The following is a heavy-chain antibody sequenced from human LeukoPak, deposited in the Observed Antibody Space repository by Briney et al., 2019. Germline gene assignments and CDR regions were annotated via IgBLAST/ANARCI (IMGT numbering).Heavy chain of an antibody. CDR2: IYYSGST. D-gene: IGHD6-6*01. V-gene: IGHV4-31*03. CDR1: GGSISSGGYY. Sequence: SETLSLTCTVSGGSISSGGYYWSWIRQHPGKGLEWIGYIYYSGSTYYNPSLKSRVTISVDTSKNQFSLKLSSVTAADTAVYYCARDSYPVYSSSSRWFDPWGQGTLVTVSS. CDR3: ARDSYPVYSSSSRWFDP. J-gene: IGHJ5*02.